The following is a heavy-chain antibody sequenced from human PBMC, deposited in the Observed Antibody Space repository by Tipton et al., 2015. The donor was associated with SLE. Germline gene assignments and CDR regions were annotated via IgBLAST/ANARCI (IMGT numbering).Heavy chain of an antibody. D-gene: IGHD3-22*01. Sequence: TLSLTCTVSGGSISSYYWSWIRQPPGKGLEWIGEINHSGSTNYNPSLKSRVTISVDTSKNQFSLKLSSVTAADTAVYYCARGYYYDSSGYHYYGMDVWGQGTTVTVSS. V-gene: IGHV4-34*01. CDR3: ARGYYYDSSGYHYYGMDV. CDR1: GGSISSYY. CDR2: INHSGST. J-gene: IGHJ6*02.